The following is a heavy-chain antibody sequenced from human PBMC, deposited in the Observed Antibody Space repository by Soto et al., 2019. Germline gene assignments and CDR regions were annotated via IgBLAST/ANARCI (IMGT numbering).Heavy chain of an antibody. Sequence: SLRLSFTASGFTFGDYAMSWFRQAPWKGLEWVGFIRSKAYGGTTHYAASVKGRFTISRDDSKSIAYLQMNSRKTEDTAVYYCSTNYYDSGGYDNWFDPWGQGTLVTVSS. CDR3: STNYYDSGGYDNWFDP. J-gene: IGHJ5*02. V-gene: IGHV3-49*03. CDR2: IRSKAYGGTT. D-gene: IGHD3-22*01. CDR1: GFTFGDYA.